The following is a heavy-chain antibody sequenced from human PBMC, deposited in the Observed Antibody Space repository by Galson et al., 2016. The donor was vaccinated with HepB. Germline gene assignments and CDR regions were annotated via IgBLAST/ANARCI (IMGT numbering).Heavy chain of an antibody. CDR2: ITASGGDT. V-gene: IGHV3-23*01. J-gene: IGHJ6*02. CDR3: AKGLRIPARPLDA. Sequence: SLRLSCAASGFTFSSYAMSWVRQAPGRGLEWVSSITASGGDTYHADSVKGRFTLSRDNSKNTLYLQMNSLRAEDTAVYYCAKGLRIPARPLDAWGQGTTVTVS. CDR1: GFTFSSYA. D-gene: IGHD6-6*01.